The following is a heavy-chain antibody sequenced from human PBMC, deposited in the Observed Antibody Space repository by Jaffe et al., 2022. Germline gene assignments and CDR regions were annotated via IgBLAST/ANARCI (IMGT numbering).Heavy chain of an antibody. Sequence: EVQLVESGGGLVQPGRSLRLSCAASGFTFDDYAMHWVRQAPGKGLEWVSGISWNSGSIGYADSVKGRFTISRDNAKNSLYLQMNSLRAEDTALYYCAKGPIVVVVAAYMDVWGKGTTVTVSS. J-gene: IGHJ6*03. CDR2: ISWNSGSI. D-gene: IGHD2-15*01. CDR3: AKGPIVVVVAAYMDV. CDR1: GFTFDDYA. V-gene: IGHV3-9*01.